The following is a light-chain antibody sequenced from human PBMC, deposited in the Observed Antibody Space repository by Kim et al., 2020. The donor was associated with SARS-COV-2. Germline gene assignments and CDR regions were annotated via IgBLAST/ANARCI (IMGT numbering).Light chain of an antibody. CDR1: NIGIKS. J-gene: IGLJ2*01. CDR3: QVWDGTSNLVV. Sequence: SYELTQPPSVSVAPGTTAVISCAENNIGIKSVHWYQQKPGQAPVLVIYYSFDRPSGIPERFSGSNRGNTATLTISRAEAGDEADYYCQVWDGTSNLVVFG. CDR2: YSF. V-gene: IGLV3-21*04.